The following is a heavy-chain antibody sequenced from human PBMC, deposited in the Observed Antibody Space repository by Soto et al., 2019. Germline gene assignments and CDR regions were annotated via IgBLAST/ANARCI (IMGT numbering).Heavy chain of an antibody. CDR1: GASIRRFY. J-gene: IGHJ4*02. V-gene: IGHV4-59*01. D-gene: IGHD6-19*01. CDR3: AQTTGWPGLDY. CDR2: IYNGEST. Sequence: QVQLQESGPGLVKPSETMSLTCSASGASIRRFYWNWIRQPPGKGLEWIGHIYNGESTNYNPSLKSRVTISVDTSKNQFSLKLTSVTAADTAVYYCAQTTGWPGLDYWSQGTLVTDSS.